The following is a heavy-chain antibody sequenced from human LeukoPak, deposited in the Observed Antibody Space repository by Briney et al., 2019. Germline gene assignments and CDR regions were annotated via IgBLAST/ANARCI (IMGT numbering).Heavy chain of an antibody. V-gene: IGHV1-24*01. D-gene: IGHD4-23*01. Sequence: ASVKVSCKASGYTLTELSMHWVRQAPGKGLEWMGGFDPEDGKTIYAQKFQGRVTMTEDASTDTAYMELSSLRSEDMAVYYCATGPGGYGMDVWGQGTTVTVSS. CDR1: GYTLTELS. CDR3: ATGPGGYGMDV. CDR2: FDPEDGKT. J-gene: IGHJ6*02.